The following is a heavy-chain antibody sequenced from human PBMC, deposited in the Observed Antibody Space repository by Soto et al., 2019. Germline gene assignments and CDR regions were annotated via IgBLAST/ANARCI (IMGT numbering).Heavy chain of an antibody. Sequence: QVELVQSGAQVKKPGSAVKVSCKASGGSFNMYAMNWVRQAPGHGLEWMGGIIPIFDAPRYSEQFQGRVTITVDESTITVYMELSSLRSDDTAIYYCTRAIGSGGVMGGFDYWGQGTLVTVSS. J-gene: IGHJ4*02. CDR3: TRAIGSGGVMGGFDY. D-gene: IGHD3-16*01. CDR1: GGSFNMYA. V-gene: IGHV1-69*01. CDR2: IIPIFDAP.